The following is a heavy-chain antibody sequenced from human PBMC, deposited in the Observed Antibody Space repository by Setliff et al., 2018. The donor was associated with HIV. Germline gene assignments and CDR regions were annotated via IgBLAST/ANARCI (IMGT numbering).Heavy chain of an antibody. D-gene: IGHD3-3*01. J-gene: IGHJ3*02. CDR2: ISSTSIYK. Sequence: PGGSLRLSCQASGFTSSRYTMNWVRQAPGKGLEWVSSISSTSIYKYYADSVKGRFTISRDNTNNSLYLHMNSLRAEDTAVYYCARAAAYFNFWTGYHPHAFDIWGQGTMVTVSS. CDR1: GFTSSRYT. V-gene: IGHV3-21*01. CDR3: ARAAAYFNFWTGYHPHAFDI.